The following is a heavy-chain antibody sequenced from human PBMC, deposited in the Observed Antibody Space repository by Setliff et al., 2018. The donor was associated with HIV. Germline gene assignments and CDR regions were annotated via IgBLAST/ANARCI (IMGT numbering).Heavy chain of an antibody. CDR3: ATYADRESNRFDP. V-gene: IGHV4-39*01. D-gene: IGHD3-10*01. CDR2: IYYSGST. Sequence: SETLSLTCTVSGGSISSGSYYWSWIRQPPGKGLEWTGSIYYSGSTYYNPSLKSRVTISADTSKNRFSLKLSSVTAADTAVYYCATYADRESNRFDPWGQGILVTVSS. CDR1: GGSISSGSYY. J-gene: IGHJ5*02.